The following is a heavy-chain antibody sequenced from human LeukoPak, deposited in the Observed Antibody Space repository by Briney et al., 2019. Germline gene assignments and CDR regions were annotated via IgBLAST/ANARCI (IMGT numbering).Heavy chain of an antibody. CDR2: ISSSSGYI. Sequence: GGSLRLSCAASGFTFSSYSMNWVRQAPGKGLEWVSSISSSSGYIYYADSVKGRFTISRDNAKNSLYLQMNSLRAEDTAVYHCARGPLVVLIDYWGQGTLVTVSS. CDR1: GFTFSSYS. J-gene: IGHJ4*02. V-gene: IGHV3-21*01. D-gene: IGHD3-22*01. CDR3: ARGPLVVLIDY.